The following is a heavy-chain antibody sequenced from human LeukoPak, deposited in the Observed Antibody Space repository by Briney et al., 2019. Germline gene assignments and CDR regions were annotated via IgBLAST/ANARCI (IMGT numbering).Heavy chain of an antibody. Sequence: GRSLRLSCAASGFTFDDYAMHWVRQAPGKRLEWVSGISWNSGSIGYADSVKGRFTISRDNAKNSLYLQMNGLRAEDMALYYCATDRSSDFWSGYSHFDYWGEGTLVTVSS. CDR1: GFTFDDYA. CDR3: ATDRSSDFWSGYSHFDY. D-gene: IGHD3-3*01. V-gene: IGHV3-9*03. J-gene: IGHJ4*02. CDR2: ISWNSGSI.